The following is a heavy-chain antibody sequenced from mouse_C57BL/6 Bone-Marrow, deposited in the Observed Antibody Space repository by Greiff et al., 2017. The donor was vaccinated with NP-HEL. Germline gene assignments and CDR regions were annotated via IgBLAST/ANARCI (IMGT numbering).Heavy chain of an antibody. CDR1: GYTFTDYN. CDR2: INPNNGGT. J-gene: IGHJ2*01. Sequence: EVQLKESGPELVKPGASVKIPCKASGYTFTDYNMDWVKQSHGKSLEWIGDINPNNGGTIYNQKFKGKATLTVDKSSSTAYMELRSLTSEDTAVYYCARSNDGYYVLYFDYWGQGTTLTVSS. V-gene: IGHV1-18*01. CDR3: ARSNDGYYVLYFDY. D-gene: IGHD2-3*01.